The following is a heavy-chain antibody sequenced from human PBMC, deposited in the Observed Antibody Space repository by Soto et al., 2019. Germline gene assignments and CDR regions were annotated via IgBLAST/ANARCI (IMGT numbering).Heavy chain of an antibody. Sequence: GGSLRLSCAASGFTFSSYAMSWVRQAPGKGLEWVSAISGSGGSTYYADSVKGRFTISRDNSKNTLYLQMNSLRAEDTAVYYCAKDHKNGVPLPDWFDPWGQGTLVTVSS. CDR1: GFTFSSYA. CDR2: ISGSGGST. CDR3: AKDHKNGVPLPDWFDP. J-gene: IGHJ5*02. D-gene: IGHD2-8*01. V-gene: IGHV3-23*01.